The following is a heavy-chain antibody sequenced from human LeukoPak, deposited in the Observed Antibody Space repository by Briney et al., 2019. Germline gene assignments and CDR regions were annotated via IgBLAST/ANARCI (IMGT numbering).Heavy chain of an antibody. D-gene: IGHD3-22*01. V-gene: IGHV4-38-2*02. CDR2: IYHSGST. CDR1: GYSISSGYY. J-gene: IGHJ4*02. Sequence: PSETLSLTCTVSGYSISSGYYWGWIRQPPGKGLEWIGSIYHSGSTYYNPSLKSRVTISVDTSKNQFSLKLSSVTAADTAVYYCARVIGGYYYDSSGYGEEFVLTHFDYWGQGTLVTVSS. CDR3: ARVIGGYYYDSSGYGEEFVLTHFDY.